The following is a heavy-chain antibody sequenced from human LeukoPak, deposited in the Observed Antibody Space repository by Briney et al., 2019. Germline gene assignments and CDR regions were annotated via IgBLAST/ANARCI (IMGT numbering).Heavy chain of an antibody. CDR1: GGSISSSSYY. J-gene: IGHJ4*02. D-gene: IGHD4-11*01. CDR3: ATVFSNYDY. V-gene: IGHV4-39*07. Sequence: SETLSLTCTVSGGSISSSSYYWGWIRQPPGKGLEWIGSIYYSGSTYYNPSLKSRVTISVDTSKNQFSLKLNSVTAADTAVYYCATVFSNYDYWGQGTLVTVSS. CDR2: IYYSGST.